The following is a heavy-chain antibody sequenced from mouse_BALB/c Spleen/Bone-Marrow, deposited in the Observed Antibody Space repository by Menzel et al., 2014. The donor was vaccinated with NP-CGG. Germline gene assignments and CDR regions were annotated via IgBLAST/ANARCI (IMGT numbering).Heavy chain of an antibody. J-gene: IGHJ1*01. CDR1: GYTFTDYW. V-gene: IGHV1-7*01. Sequence: QVQLQQSGAELAKPGASVKMSCKASGYTFTDYWMHWVKQRPGQGLEWIGYINPSSGHTEYNQKFKDKATLTADKSSSTAYMQLNILTSEDSAVYYCARRYGGLWYFDVWGAGTTVTVSS. CDR2: INPSSGHT. CDR3: ARRYGGLWYFDV. D-gene: IGHD1-1*01.